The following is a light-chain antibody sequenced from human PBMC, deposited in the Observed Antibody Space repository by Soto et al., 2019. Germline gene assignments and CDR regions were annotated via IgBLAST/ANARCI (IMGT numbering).Light chain of an antibody. CDR3: QEYGTFT. V-gene: IGKV1-9*01. J-gene: IGKJ3*01. CDR2: AAS. CDR1: QVIGIY. Sequence: DIQLTQSPSFLSASVGDRVTITCRASQVIGIYLAWYQQKPGKAPKLLVSAASTLQSGVPSRFSGSGSGTEFTLTISSLQPEDFAVYYCQEYGTFTFGPGTKVDIK.